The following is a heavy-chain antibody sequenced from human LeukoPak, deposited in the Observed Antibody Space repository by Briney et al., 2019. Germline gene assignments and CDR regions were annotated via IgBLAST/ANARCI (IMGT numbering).Heavy chain of an antibody. J-gene: IGHJ4*02. CDR3: AKDWEDIVVVVAAQYYFDY. Sequence: GGSLRLSCAASGFTFSSYGMHWVRQAPGKGLEWVAFIRYDGSNKYHADSVRGRFTISRDNSKNTLYLQMNSLRAEDTAVYYCAKDWEDIVVVVAAQYYFDYWGQGTLVTVSS. CDR1: GFTFSSYG. D-gene: IGHD2-15*01. CDR2: IRYDGSNK. V-gene: IGHV3-30*02.